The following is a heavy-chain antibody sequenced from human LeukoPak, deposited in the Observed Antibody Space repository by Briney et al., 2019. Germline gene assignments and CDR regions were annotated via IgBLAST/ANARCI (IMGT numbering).Heavy chain of an antibody. CDR3: ARTYRRGAFDI. CDR1: GGSISGYY. CDR2: INHRGST. V-gene: IGHV4-34*01. J-gene: IGHJ3*02. D-gene: IGHD5-24*01. Sequence: PSETLSLTCTVSGGSISGYYWSWIRQPPGKGLEWIGEINHRGSTNYNPSLKSRVTISVDTSKNQFSLKLSSVTAADTAVYYCARTYRRGAFDIWGQGTMVTVSS.